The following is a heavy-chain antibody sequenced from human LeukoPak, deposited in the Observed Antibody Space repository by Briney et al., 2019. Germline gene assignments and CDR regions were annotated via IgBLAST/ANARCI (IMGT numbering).Heavy chain of an antibody. D-gene: IGHD2-15*01. Sequence: PGRSLRLSCAASGFTFSSYGMHWVRQAPGKGLEWVAVISYDGSNKYYADSVKGRFTISRDNSKNTLYLQMNSLRAEDTAVYYCAKIPRGVCSGGSPAGCPFDYWGQGTLVTVSS. CDR1: GFTFSSYG. V-gene: IGHV3-30*18. J-gene: IGHJ4*02. CDR3: AKIPRGVCSGGSPAGCPFDY. CDR2: ISYDGSNK.